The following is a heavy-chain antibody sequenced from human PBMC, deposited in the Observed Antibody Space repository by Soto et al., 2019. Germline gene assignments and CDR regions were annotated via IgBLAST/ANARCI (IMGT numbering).Heavy chain of an antibody. V-gene: IGHV4-4*02. J-gene: IGHJ4*02. CDR2: IYHTETT. CDR3: ARYVFGTFDN. CDR1: GDSVSSSFW. D-gene: IGHD3-10*01. Sequence: PSETLSLTCAVSGDSVSSSFWWTWVRQPPGKGLEWIGEIYHTETTNYAPSLKSRVTISLDKSMNQFSLRFNSVTPADTAVYYCARYVFGTFDNCGQGIRVPVSS.